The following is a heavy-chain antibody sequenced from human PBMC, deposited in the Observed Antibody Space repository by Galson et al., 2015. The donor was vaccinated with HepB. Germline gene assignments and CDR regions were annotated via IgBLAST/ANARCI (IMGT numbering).Heavy chain of an antibody. V-gene: IGHV3-23*01. D-gene: IGHD3-10*01. J-gene: IGHJ4*02. CDR1: GFTFSSYA. CDR3: ANLRFGELLRFDY. Sequence: SLRLSCAASGFTFSSYAMSWVRQAPGKGLEWVSAISGSGGSTYYADSVKGRFTISRDNSKNTLYLQMNSLRAEDTAVYYCANLRFGELLRFDYWGQGTLVTVSS. CDR2: ISGSGGST.